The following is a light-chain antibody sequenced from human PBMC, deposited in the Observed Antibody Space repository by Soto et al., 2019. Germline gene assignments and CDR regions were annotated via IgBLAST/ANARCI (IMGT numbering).Light chain of an antibody. CDR3: QSYDSSLSGSCV. V-gene: IGLV1-40*01. CDR2: GNS. CDR1: SSNIGAGYD. Sequence: QSVLAQPPSGSGAPGQRVTISCTGSSSNIGAGYDVHWYQQLPGTAPKLLIYGNSNRPSGVPDRFSGSKSGTSASLAITGLQAEDEADYYCQSYDSSLSGSCVFGTGTKVTVL. J-gene: IGLJ1*01.